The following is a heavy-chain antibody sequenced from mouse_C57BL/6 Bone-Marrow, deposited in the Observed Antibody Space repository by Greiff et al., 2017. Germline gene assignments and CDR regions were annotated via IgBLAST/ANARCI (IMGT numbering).Heavy chain of an antibody. CDR1: GFTFTAYS. CDR2: CHPYNDDT. Sequence: VQLQQSGAELVKPGASVRMSCKASGFTFTAYSMEWMKQTHGKSLEWIGTCHPYNDDTTYNEKLKGKATLTVEKSSSTVYLELSRVTCDDSAVYYCARGGNYGGYYFDYWGQGTTLTVSS. J-gene: IGHJ2*01. D-gene: IGHD2-1*01. CDR3: ARGGNYGGYYFDY. V-gene: IGHV1-47*01.